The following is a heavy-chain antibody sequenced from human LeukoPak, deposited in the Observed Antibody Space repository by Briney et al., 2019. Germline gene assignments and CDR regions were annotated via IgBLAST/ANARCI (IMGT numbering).Heavy chain of an antibody. CDR3: AKIGSLVRGAIDY. CDR2: IDYSGGAT. J-gene: IGHJ4*02. V-gene: IGHV3-23*01. D-gene: IGHD3-10*01. CDR1: GFTFNNYV. Sequence: GGSLRLSCAASGFTFNNYVMSWVRQAPGKGLEWVSGIDYSGGATNYADSVQGRFTVSRDNSKNTLYLQMNNLRAEDTAVYYCAKIGSLVRGAIDYWGQGTLVTVSS.